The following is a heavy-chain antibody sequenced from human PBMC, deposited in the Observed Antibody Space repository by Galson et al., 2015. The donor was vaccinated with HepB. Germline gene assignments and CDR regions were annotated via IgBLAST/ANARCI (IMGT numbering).Heavy chain of an antibody. Sequence: SLRLTCAASGFTFSSYGMHWVRQAPGKGLEWVAVISYDGSNKYYADSVKGRFTISRDNSKNTLYLQVNSLRAEDTAVYYCAKPEEDSSGYYFYGTGYFDYWGQGTLVTVSS. CDR3: AKPEEDSSGYYFYGTGYFDY. J-gene: IGHJ4*02. D-gene: IGHD3-22*01. CDR1: GFTFSSYG. CDR2: ISYDGSNK. V-gene: IGHV3-30*18.